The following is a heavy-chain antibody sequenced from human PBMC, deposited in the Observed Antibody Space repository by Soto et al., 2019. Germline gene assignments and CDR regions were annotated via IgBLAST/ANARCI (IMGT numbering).Heavy chain of an antibody. CDR1: GYSFTSYW. D-gene: IGHD6-13*01. Sequence: KISCKGSGYSFTSYWISWVRQMPGKGLEWMGRIDPSDSYTNYSPSFQGHVTISADKSISTAYLQWSSLKASDTAMYYCARQSWGSSWFNDAFDIWGQGTMVTVSS. CDR3: ARQSWGSSWFNDAFDI. V-gene: IGHV5-10-1*01. CDR2: IDPSDSYT. J-gene: IGHJ3*02.